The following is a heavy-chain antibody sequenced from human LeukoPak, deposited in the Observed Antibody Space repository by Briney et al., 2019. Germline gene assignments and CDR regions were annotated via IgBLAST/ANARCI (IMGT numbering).Heavy chain of an antibody. D-gene: IGHD5-18*01. CDR2: IDTDGTTT. CDR3: ATPSSFGNDY. CDR1: GFTFSRFW. V-gene: IGHV3-74*01. Sequence: PGGSLRLSCAASGFTFSRFWMHWVRQPPGKGLVWVSRIDTDGTTTTYADSVKGRFTISRDNAKNTVYLRIHSLRVEDTAVYYCATPSSFGNDYWGQGVLVTVSS. J-gene: IGHJ4*02.